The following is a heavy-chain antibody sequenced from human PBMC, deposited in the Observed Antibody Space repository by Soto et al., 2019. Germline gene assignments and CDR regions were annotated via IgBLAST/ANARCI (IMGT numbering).Heavy chain of an antibody. Sequence: PGESLKISCKVSGYGFTSYWIGWVRQMPGKGLEWMGIIYPGDSDTRYSPSFQGQVTISADKSISTAYLQWSSLKASDTAMYYCARLSLDYYYDSSGYYQHYYGMDVWGQGTTVTVSS. CDR1: GYGFTSYW. J-gene: IGHJ6*02. V-gene: IGHV5-51*01. CDR2: IYPGDSDT. D-gene: IGHD3-22*01. CDR3: ARLSLDYYYDSSGYYQHYYGMDV.